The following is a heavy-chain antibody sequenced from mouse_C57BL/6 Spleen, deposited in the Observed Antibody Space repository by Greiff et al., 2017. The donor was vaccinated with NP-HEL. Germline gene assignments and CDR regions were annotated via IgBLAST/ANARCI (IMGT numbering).Heavy chain of an antibody. Sequence: QVQLKESGPELVKPGASVKISCKASGYAFSSSWMNWVKQRPGKGLEWIGRIYPGDGDTNYNGKFKGKATLTADKSSSTAYMQLSSLTSEDSAVYFCARATALEYWGQGTTLTVSS. V-gene: IGHV1-82*01. CDR2: IYPGDGDT. CDR3: ARATALEY. D-gene: IGHD1-2*01. J-gene: IGHJ2*01. CDR1: GYAFSSSW.